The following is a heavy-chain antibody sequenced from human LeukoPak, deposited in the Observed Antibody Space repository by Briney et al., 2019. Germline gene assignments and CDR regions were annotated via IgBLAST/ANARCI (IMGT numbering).Heavy chain of an antibody. CDR3: ARDSAGNDY. J-gene: IGHJ4*02. CDR1: GGSLSGYY. Sequence: ETLSLTCTVSGGSLSGYYWSWIRQTPGKGLEWVASIKQDGSEKYYVDSVKGRFTISRDNAKNSLYLQMNSLRAEDTAMYYCARDSAGNDYWGQGTLVTVSS. CDR2: IKQDGSEK. V-gene: IGHV3-7*01. D-gene: IGHD6-13*01.